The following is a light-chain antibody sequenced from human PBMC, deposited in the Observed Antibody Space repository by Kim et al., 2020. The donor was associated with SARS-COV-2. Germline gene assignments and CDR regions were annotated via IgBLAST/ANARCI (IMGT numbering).Light chain of an antibody. J-gene: IGLJ2*01. CDR1: KLGEKY. CDR2: QDT. CDR3: QTWDSITVV. Sequence: SVSPGQTASITCSGDKLGEKYACWYQQKPGQCPVLVIYQDTKRPSGIPERFSGSNSGNTATLTISGTQAMDEADYYCQTWDSITVVFGGGTQLTVL. V-gene: IGLV3-1*01.